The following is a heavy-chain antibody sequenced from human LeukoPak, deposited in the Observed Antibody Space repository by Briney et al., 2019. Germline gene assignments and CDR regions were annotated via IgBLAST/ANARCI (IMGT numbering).Heavy chain of an antibody. CDR2: INHSGST. D-gene: IGHD6-13*01. J-gene: IGHJ4*02. Sequence: SETLSLTCAVYGGSFSGYYWSWIRRPPGKGLEWIGEINHSGSTNYSPSLKSRVTVSVDTSKNQFSLKLSSVTAADTAVYYCARWVYSSSWYRVDYFDYWGQGTLVTVSS. V-gene: IGHV4-34*01. CDR1: GGSFSGYY. CDR3: ARWVYSSSWYRVDYFDY.